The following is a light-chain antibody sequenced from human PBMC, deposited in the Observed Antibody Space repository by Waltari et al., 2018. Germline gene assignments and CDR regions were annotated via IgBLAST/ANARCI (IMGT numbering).Light chain of an antibody. V-gene: IGLV2-23*01. Sequence: QSALTQPASVSGSPGQSITISCTGTRSDVGNYNLVSWYQQHPGKAPKLMISAGSKRPSGVSNRFSGSKSGNTASLTISRLQAEDEADYYCCSYAGSSTYVFGTGTKVTVL. J-gene: IGLJ1*01. CDR1: RSDVGNYNL. CDR2: AGS. CDR3: CSYAGSSTYV.